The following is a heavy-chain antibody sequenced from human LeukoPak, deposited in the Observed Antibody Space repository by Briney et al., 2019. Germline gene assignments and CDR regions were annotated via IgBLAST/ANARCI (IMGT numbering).Heavy chain of an antibody. CDR1: GGSISSYY. J-gene: IGHJ6*03. Sequence: MASETLSLTCTVSGGSISSYYWSWIRQPPGKGLEWIGYIYYSGSTNYNPSLKSRVTISVDTSKNQFSLKLSSVTAADTAVYYCARGPRGYYEYYYYYYMDVWGKGTTVTVSS. CDR3: ARGPRGYYEYYYYYYMDV. CDR2: IYYSGST. V-gene: IGHV4-59*01. D-gene: IGHD3-22*01.